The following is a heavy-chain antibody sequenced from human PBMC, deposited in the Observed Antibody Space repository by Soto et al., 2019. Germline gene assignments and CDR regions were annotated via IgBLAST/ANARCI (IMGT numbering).Heavy chain of an antibody. Sequence: SETLSLTCTVSGGSISSYYLSWIRQPPGKGLEWIGYIYYSGSTNYNPSLKSRVTISVDTSKNQFSLKLSSVTAADTAVYYCARERRDAFDIWGQGTMVTVSS. CDR2: IYYSGST. J-gene: IGHJ3*02. V-gene: IGHV4-59*01. CDR3: ARERRDAFDI. CDR1: GGSISSYY.